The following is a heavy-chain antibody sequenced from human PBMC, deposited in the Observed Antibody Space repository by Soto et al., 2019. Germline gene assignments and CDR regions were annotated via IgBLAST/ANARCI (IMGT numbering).Heavy chain of an antibody. V-gene: IGHV3-23*01. J-gene: IGHJ4*02. CDR3: AKDYLGSNVMFEF. D-gene: IGHD3-16*01. CDR1: GFIFNDYA. CDR2: IVGGYSGRA. Sequence: GGSLRLSCVAPGFIFNDYAMSWVRQVPGKGLEWVSGIVGGYSGRAFYADSVKDRFSISRDNSKNTLYMQLNTLRAEDTAIYYCAKDYLGSNVMFEFWGQGSLVTVSS.